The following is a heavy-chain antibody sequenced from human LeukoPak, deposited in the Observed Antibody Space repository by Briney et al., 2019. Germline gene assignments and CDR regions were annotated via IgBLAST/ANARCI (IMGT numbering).Heavy chain of an antibody. CDR1: GGSISSGGYY. CDR3: ARDTHPEGIAAAGYWYFDL. D-gene: IGHD6-13*01. Sequence: SETLSLTCTVSGGSISSGGYYWSWIRQPPGKGLEWIGYIYHSGSTYYNPSLKSRVTISVDRSKNQFSLKLSSVTAADTAVYYCARDTHPEGIAAAGYWYFDLWGRGTLVTVSS. CDR2: IYHSGST. J-gene: IGHJ2*01. V-gene: IGHV4-30-2*01.